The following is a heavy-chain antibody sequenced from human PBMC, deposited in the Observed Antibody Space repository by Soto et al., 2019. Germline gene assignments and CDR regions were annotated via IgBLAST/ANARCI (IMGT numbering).Heavy chain of an antibody. CDR2: IYYSGST. D-gene: IGHD4-17*01. J-gene: IGHJ4*02. V-gene: IGHV4-39*01. Sequence: SETLSLTCTVSGGSISSSSYYWGWIRQPPGKGLEWIGSIYYSGSTYYNPSLKSRVTISVDTSKNQFSLKLSSVTAADTAVYYCARLGTVTQFDYWGQGTLVNVSS. CDR1: GGSISSSSYY. CDR3: ARLGTVTQFDY.